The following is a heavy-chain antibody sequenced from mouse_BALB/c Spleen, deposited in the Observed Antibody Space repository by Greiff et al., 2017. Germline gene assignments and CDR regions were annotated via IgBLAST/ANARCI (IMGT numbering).Heavy chain of an antibody. CDR2: IDPEDGET. CDR1: GFTIKDYY. J-gene: IGHJ3*01. CDR3: NARGEWDY. D-gene: IGHD1-3*01. V-gene: IGHV14-4*02. Sequence: VQLQQSGADLVRSGASVKLSCTASGFTIKDYYMHWVKQRPEQGLEWIGWIDPEDGETEYAAKFQGKATMTADTSSNTVYLQLSSLTSEDTAVYYCNARGEWDYWGQGTLVTVSA.